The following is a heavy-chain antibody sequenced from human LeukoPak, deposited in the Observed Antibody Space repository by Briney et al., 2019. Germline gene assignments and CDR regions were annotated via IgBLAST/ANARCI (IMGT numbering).Heavy chain of an antibody. Sequence: SETLSLTCAAYGGSFSGYYWSWIRQPPGKGLEWIGEINHSGSTNYNPSLKSRVTISVDTSKNQFSLKLSSVTAADTAVYYCASRKLGNDNWGQGTLVTVSS. CDR3: ASRKLGNDN. J-gene: IGHJ4*02. V-gene: IGHV4-34*01. CDR1: GGSFSGYY. D-gene: IGHD7-27*01. CDR2: INHSGST.